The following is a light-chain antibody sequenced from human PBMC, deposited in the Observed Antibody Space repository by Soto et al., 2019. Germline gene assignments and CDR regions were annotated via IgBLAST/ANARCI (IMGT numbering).Light chain of an antibody. V-gene: IGKV4-1*01. Sequence: DIVMTQSPDSLAVSLGERATINCKSSQSVLYRSDNKSYLAWIQQKPGQSPKLLIYWASIRESGVPDRFRGSGSGTDFTLTISSLQAEDVAVYYCQQYYSPPLTFGGGTKVDIK. CDR3: QQYYSPPLT. J-gene: IGKJ4*01. CDR1: QSVLYRSDNKSY. CDR2: WAS.